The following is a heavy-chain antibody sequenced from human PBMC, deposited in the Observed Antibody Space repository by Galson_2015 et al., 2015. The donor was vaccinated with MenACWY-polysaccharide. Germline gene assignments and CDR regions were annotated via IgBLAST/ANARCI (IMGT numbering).Heavy chain of an antibody. V-gene: IGHV3-7*01. J-gene: IGHJ4*02. CDR2: INEDGSEK. D-gene: IGHD3-22*01. CDR1: GFTFSIYW. Sequence: SLRLSCAASGFTFSIYWMTWVRQAPGKGLEWVANINEDGSEKQYVDSVKGRFTISRDNAKNSVFLQMNSLRAEDTAVYYCGRPYYRLNTVFDYWGQGTLVTVSP. CDR3: GRPYYRLNTVFDY.